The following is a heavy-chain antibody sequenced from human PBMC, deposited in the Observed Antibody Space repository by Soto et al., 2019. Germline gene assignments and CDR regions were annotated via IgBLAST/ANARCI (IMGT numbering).Heavy chain of an antibody. CDR2: IKSKADGETK. CDR3: CVVKRLDQYSTSGYWFDP. V-gene: IGHV3-15*01. Sequence: PVGSLRLSCAASGFTFSHAWMSWVRQAPGKGLEWVGRIKSKADGETKDYGAPVRGRFTISRDDAKDTLYLQMNSLRIEDTAVHYCCVVKRLDQYSTSGYWFDPWGPGTLVTVSS. D-gene: IGHD2-15*01. J-gene: IGHJ5*02. CDR1: GFTFSHAW.